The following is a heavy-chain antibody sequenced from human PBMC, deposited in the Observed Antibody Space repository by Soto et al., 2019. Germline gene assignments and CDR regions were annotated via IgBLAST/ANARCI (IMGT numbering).Heavy chain of an antibody. V-gene: IGHV3-30*18. Sequence: GGSLRLSCAASGFTFSSYGMHWVRQAPGKGLEWVAVISYDGSNKYYADSVKGRFTISRDNSKNTLYLQMNGLRAEDTAVYYCAKSIAAAAHGGYYYYYYGMDVWGQGTTVTVSS. CDR2: ISYDGSNK. CDR1: GFTFSSYG. J-gene: IGHJ6*02. D-gene: IGHD6-13*01. CDR3: AKSIAAAAHGGYYYYYYGMDV.